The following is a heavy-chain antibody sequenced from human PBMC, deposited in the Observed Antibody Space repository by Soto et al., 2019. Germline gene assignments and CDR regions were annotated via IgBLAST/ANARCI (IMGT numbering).Heavy chain of an antibody. Sequence: GGSLRLSCAASGFNLSYYYLPLIRQAPGKGLEWVSYISSSGGTIYYADSVKGRFTISRDNAKNSLYLQMNSLRADDTAVYYRARLLTGSIAYWGQGTGVTVSA. CDR3: ARLLTGSIAY. D-gene: IGHD3-9*01. CDR2: ISSSGGTI. CDR1: GFNLSYYY. J-gene: IGHJ4*02. V-gene: IGHV3-11*01.